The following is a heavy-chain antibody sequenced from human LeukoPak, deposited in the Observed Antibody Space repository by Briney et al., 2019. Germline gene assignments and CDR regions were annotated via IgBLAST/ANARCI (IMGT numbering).Heavy chain of an antibody. D-gene: IGHD3-22*01. J-gene: IGHJ4*02. CDR1: GFTFSSYW. Sequence: PGRSLRLSCEASGFTFSSYWMHWVRQAPGKGLVWVSRINSDGSSTSYADSVKGRFTISRDNAKKTLYLQMNSLRVEDTAVYYCASGEFDYYDSIIFGGQGTLVTVSS. V-gene: IGHV3-74*01. CDR2: INSDGSST. CDR3: ASGEFDYYDSIIF.